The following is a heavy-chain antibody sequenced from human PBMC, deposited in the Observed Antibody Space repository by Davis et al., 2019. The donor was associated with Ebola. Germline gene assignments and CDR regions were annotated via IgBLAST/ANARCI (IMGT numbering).Heavy chain of an antibody. V-gene: IGHV4-34*01. Sequence: SETLSLTCAVYGGSFSGYYWSWIRQPPGKGLEWIGEINHSGSTNYNPSLKSRVTISVDTPKNQFSLKLSSVTAADTAVYYCARAKRRYSNLDYYYYGMDVWGQGTTVTVSS. J-gene: IGHJ6*02. CDR2: INHSGST. D-gene: IGHD4-11*01. CDR1: GGSFSGYY. CDR3: ARAKRRYSNLDYYYYGMDV.